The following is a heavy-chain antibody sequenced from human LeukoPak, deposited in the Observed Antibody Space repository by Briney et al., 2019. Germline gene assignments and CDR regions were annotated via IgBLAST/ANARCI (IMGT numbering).Heavy chain of an antibody. CDR3: AKSPTGFGELSNFDY. D-gene: IGHD3-10*01. Sequence: GRSLRLSCAASGFTFDDYAMHWVRQAPGKGLEWVSGISWNSGSIGYADSVKGRFTISRDNAKNSLYLQMNSLRAEDTALYYCAKSPTGFGELSNFDYWGQGTLVTVSS. J-gene: IGHJ4*02. CDR2: ISWNSGSI. V-gene: IGHV3-9*01. CDR1: GFTFDDYA.